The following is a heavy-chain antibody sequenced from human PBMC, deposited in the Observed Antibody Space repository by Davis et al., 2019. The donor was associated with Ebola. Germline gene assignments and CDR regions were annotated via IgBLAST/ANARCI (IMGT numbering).Heavy chain of an antibody. J-gene: IGHJ6*02. CDR1: GGSFSGYY. CDR2: INHSGST. V-gene: IGHV4-34*01. D-gene: IGHD4-17*01. CDR3: ARDPTDYGEMGDYYYYGMDV. Sequence: PSETLSLTCAAYGGSFSGYYWSWIRQPPGKGLEWIGEINHSGSTNYNPSLKSRVTMSVDTSKNQFSLKLSSVTAADTAVYYCARDPTDYGEMGDYYYYGMDVWGQGTTVTVSS.